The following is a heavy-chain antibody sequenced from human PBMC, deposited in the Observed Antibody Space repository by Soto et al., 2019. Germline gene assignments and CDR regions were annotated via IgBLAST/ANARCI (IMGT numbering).Heavy chain of an antibody. V-gene: IGHV4-59*01. J-gene: IGHJ6*03. CDR1: GGSISSYY. Sequence: QVQLQESGPGLVKPSETLSLTCTVSGGSISSYYWSWIRQPPGKGLEWIGYIYYSGSTNYNPSLKSRVTRSVDTSKKQISLKLSSVTAADTAVYYCARNRGYCSGGSCYSNYYYYMDVWGKGTTVTVSS. CDR3: ARNRGYCSGGSCYSNYYYYMDV. D-gene: IGHD2-15*01. CDR2: IYYSGST.